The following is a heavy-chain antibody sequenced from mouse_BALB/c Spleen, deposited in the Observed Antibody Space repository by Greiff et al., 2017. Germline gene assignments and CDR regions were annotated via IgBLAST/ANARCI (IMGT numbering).Heavy chain of an antibody. CDR2: IYPGNGDT. CDR1: GYTFTSYN. Sequence: QVQLQQPGAELVKPGASVKMSCKASGYTFTSYNMHWVKQTPGQGLEWIGAIYPGNGDTSYNQKFKGKATLTADKSSSTAYMQLSSLTSEDSAVYYCAANWDTAWFAYWGQGTLVTVSA. D-gene: IGHD4-1*01. V-gene: IGHV1-12*01. CDR3: AANWDTAWFAY. J-gene: IGHJ3*01.